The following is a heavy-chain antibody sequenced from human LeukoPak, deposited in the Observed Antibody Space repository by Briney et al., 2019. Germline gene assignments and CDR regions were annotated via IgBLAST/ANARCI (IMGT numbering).Heavy chain of an antibody. D-gene: IGHD3-22*01. CDR2: MNPNSGNT. J-gene: IGHJ4*02. Sequence: ASVKVSCKASGYTFTSYDINWVRQATGQGLEWMGWMNPNSGNTGYAQKFQGRVTITRNTSISTAYMELSSLRSEDTAVYYCAKTRKDSSGYSGFDYWGQGTLVTVSS. CDR3: AKTRKDSSGYSGFDY. V-gene: IGHV1-8*03. CDR1: GYTFTSYD.